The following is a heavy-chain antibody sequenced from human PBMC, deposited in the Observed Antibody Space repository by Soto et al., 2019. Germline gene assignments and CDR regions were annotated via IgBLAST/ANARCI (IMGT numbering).Heavy chain of an antibody. Sequence: QVQLQESGPGLVKPSETLSLTCTVSGGSISLYYWSWIRQPPGKGLEWIGYIYYSGSTNDNPSLKRRVTISVDTSKNQFSLKLSSVTAADTAVYYCARDSEVGKDYGEYLLGVVALHIWGQGTMVAVSS. V-gene: IGHV4-59*01. CDR3: ARDSEVGKDYGEYLLGVVALHI. CDR1: GGSISLYY. J-gene: IGHJ3*02. CDR2: IYYSGST. D-gene: IGHD4-17*01.